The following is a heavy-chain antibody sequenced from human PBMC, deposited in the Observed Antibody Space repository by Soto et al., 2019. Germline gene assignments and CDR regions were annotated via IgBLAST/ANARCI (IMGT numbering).Heavy chain of an antibody. V-gene: IGHV3-30-3*01. CDR1: GFTFSSYA. CDR2: ISYDGSNK. D-gene: IGHD6-6*01. Sequence: PGGSLRLSCAASGFTFSSYAMHWVRQAPGKGLEWVAVISYDGSNKYYADSVKGRFTISRDNSKNTLYLQMNSLRAEDTAVYYCARAPWHSSSGYWGQGTLVTVSS. J-gene: IGHJ4*02. CDR3: ARAPWHSSSGY.